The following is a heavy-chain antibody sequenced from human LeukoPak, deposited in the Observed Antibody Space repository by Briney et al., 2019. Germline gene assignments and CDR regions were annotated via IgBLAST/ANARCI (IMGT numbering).Heavy chain of an antibody. V-gene: IGHV1-2*02. CDR2: INPNWGGI. Sequence: ASVKVSCKAFGYTFTGYFIHWVRQAPGQGLEWMGWINPNWGGINYAQKFQGRVTMTRDTSINTAYMELNRLTSDDTAVYYCARDPPPFMTSGIDAFDIWGQGTMVTVSS. J-gene: IGHJ3*02. D-gene: IGHD3-16*01. CDR1: GYTFTGYF. CDR3: ARDPPPFMTSGIDAFDI.